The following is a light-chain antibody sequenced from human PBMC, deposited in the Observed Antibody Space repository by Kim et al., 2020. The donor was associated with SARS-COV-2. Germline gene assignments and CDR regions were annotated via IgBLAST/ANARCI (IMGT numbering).Light chain of an antibody. Sequence: EIVMTQSPATLSVSPGERVTLSCRASQTVDSNLAWYQQKPGQAPRLLIYGASTRATDIPARFSGSGSGTAFTLIISSLQSEDFAVYYCQQYSHWPPYTFGPGTKVDIK. V-gene: IGKV3-15*01. CDR2: GAS. J-gene: IGKJ2*01. CDR3: QQYSHWPPYT. CDR1: QTVDSN.